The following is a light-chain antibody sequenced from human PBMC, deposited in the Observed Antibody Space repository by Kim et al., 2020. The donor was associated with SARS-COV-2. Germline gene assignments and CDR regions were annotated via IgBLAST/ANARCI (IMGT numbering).Light chain of an antibody. CDR2: YAS. J-gene: IGKJ3*01. CDR3: HQSSGSVT. CDR1: QNISSN. Sequence: EIVLTQSPDFQSVTPKETVTITCRASQNISSNLHWYQQRPDQSPKILIKYASQSISGVPSRFTDSGSGTDFTLTINSLEAEDAATYYCHQSSGSVTFGPGTKVDIK. V-gene: IGKV6-21*02.